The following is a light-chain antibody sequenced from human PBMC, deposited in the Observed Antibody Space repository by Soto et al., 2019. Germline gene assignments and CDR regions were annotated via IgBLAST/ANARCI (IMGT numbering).Light chain of an antibody. CDR1: HSVSSSY. CDR3: QQYNSSPPGYT. J-gene: IGKJ2*01. Sequence: EIVLTQSPGTLSLFPGEGATLSCRASHSVSSSYLAWYQHKPGQAPRLLIYGVSRRAAGIPDRFSGSGSGTDFNLTISRLEPEDFAFYYCQQYNSSPPGYTFGQGTKLEIK. V-gene: IGKV3-20*01. CDR2: GVS.